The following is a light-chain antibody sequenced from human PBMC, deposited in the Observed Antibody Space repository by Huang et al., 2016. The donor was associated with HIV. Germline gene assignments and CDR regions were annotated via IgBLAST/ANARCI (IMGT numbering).Light chain of an antibody. J-gene: IGKJ1*01. CDR1: QNITKS. CDR2: TVS. V-gene: IGKV1-39*01. CDR3: QQSFSVPRT. Sequence: DIQMTQSPPSLSASVGDRVTFTCRADQNITKSLNWYQQKPGKAPKLLIYTVSTLESGVPSRCRGSGSGSRFTLNIGNLQPEDFATYYCQQSFSVPRTFG.